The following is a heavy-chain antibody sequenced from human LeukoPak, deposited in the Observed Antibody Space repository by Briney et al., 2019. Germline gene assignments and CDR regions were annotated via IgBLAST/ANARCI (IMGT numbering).Heavy chain of an antibody. CDR3: VTGDHSPYYFHY. CDR2: FHPENDEI. V-gene: IGHV1-24*01. J-gene: IGHJ4*02. D-gene: IGHD1-26*01. CDR1: GSSLSGLS. Sequence: ASVKVSCTVSGSSLSGLSMHWVRHRRPKGLEWLGGFHPENDEIIYAENFQGRVTMTEDTSTDTAYMELRSLRSEDTAVYYCVTGDHSPYYFHYWGQGTLVTVSS.